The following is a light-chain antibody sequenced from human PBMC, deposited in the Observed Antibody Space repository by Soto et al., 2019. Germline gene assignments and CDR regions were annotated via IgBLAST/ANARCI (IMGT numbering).Light chain of an antibody. Sequence: DIQMTQSPSSLSASVGDRVTITCRASQSISSYLNWYQQKPGKAPNLLIYAASSLQSGVPSRFSGSGSGTDFTLTISSLQPEDFAVYYCQERTGWPPWTFGQGTKVDIK. CDR2: AAS. CDR3: QERTGWPPWT. CDR1: QSISSY. V-gene: IGKV1-39*01. J-gene: IGKJ1*01.